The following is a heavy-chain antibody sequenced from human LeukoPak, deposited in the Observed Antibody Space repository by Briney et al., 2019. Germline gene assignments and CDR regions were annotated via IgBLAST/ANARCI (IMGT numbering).Heavy chain of an antibody. CDR2: ISGSSSYI. D-gene: IGHD5-18*01. CDR1: GFPFSSYF. Sequence: GGSLRLSCAASGFPFSSYFMNWVRQAPGKGLEWVSSISGSSSYIYDADSVKGRFTISRDNARNSLYLQMNSLRAEDTAVYYCARRATTERGHSYGLDYWGQGTLVTVSS. V-gene: IGHV3-21*01. CDR3: ARRATTERGHSYGLDY. J-gene: IGHJ4*02.